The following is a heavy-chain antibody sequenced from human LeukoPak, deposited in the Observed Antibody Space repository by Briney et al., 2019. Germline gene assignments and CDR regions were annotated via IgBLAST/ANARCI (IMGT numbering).Heavy chain of an antibody. Sequence: PGGSLRLSCAASGFTFSSYAMHWVRQAPGKGLEWVAVISYDGSNKYYADSVKGRFTISRDNSKNTLYLQMNSLRAEDTAVYYCARGLEVVVVPAAPGNIWGQGTMVTVSS. CDR1: GFTFSSYA. CDR3: ARGLEVVVVPAAPGNI. V-gene: IGHV3-30-3*01. J-gene: IGHJ3*02. D-gene: IGHD2-2*01. CDR2: ISYDGSNK.